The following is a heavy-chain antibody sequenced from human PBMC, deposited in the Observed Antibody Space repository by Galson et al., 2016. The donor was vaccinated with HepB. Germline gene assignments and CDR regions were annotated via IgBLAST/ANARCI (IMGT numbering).Heavy chain of an antibody. J-gene: IGHJ6*02. CDR2: VNSDGSRT. Sequence: SLRLSCAASGFTFSSYWMNWVRQAPGKGLVWVSRVNSDGSRTTYVDSVKGRFTISRDNAKNTLYLQMNSLRVEDTAVYYCARGPGSLVVGDFSHGLDVWGQGATVTVSS. V-gene: IGHV3-74*01. CDR1: GFTFSSYW. D-gene: IGHD2-21*02. CDR3: ARGPGSLVVGDFSHGLDV.